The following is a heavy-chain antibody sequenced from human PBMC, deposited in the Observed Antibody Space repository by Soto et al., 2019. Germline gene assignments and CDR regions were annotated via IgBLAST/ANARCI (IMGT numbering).Heavy chain of an antibody. CDR1: GFTFSDYW. V-gene: IGHV3-7*01. CDR2: INQDGSDR. J-gene: IGHJ4*02. D-gene: IGHD6-19*01. CDR3: ARLYGSVTTYDY. Sequence: VQLVESGGGLVQPGGSLRLSCAASGFTFSDYWMSWVRQAPGKGLEWVASINQDGSDRRYVDSMRGRFTVSRDNTKNSLYLQMNGLRVEDTAVYFCARLYGSVTTYDYWGQGTLATVSS.